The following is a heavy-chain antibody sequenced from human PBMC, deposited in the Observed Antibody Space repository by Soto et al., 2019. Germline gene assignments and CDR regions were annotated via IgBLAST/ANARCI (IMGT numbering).Heavy chain of an antibody. V-gene: IGHV4-30-4*01. J-gene: IGHJ4*02. D-gene: IGHD1-1*01. CDR1: GGSISSGDYY. CDR2: IYYSGST. Sequence: SETLSLTCTVSGGSISSGDYYWSWIRQPPGKGLEWIGYIYYSGSTYYNPSLKSRVTISVDTSKNQFSLKLSSVTAADTAVYYCAGGPNPYNFDYWGQGTLVTVSS. CDR3: AGGPNPYNFDY.